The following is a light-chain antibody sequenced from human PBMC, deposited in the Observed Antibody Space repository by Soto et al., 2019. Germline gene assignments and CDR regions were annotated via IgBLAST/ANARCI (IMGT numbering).Light chain of an antibody. Sequence: EIVLTQSPATLYLSPGDRATLSCRASQSVDWYVAWYQQKPGQTPKVLIYRASSRATGIPDRFSGSGSGTDFTLTISRLEPEDFAVYYCQQYGSSPLTFGGGTKVEIK. CDR2: RAS. CDR1: QSVDWY. J-gene: IGKJ4*01. CDR3: QQYGSSPLT. V-gene: IGKV3-20*01.